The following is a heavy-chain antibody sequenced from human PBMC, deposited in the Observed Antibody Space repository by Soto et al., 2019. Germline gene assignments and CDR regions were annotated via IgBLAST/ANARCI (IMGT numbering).Heavy chain of an antibody. D-gene: IGHD2-2*01. J-gene: IGHJ4*02. Sequence: GGSLRLSCTASGFTFGDYAMSWFRQAPGKGLEWVGFIRSKAYGGTTEYAASVKGRFTISRDDSKSIAYLQMNSLKTEDTAVYYCTREVCSSTSCSYYFDYWGQETLVTVSS. V-gene: IGHV3-49*03. CDR3: TREVCSSTSCSYYFDY. CDR2: IRSKAYGGTT. CDR1: GFTFGDYA.